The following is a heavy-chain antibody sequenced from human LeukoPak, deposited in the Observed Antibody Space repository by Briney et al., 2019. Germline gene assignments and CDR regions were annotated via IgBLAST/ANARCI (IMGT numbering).Heavy chain of an antibody. CDR2: IYTSGST. CDR1: GGSISSYY. Sequence: PSETLSLTCTVSGGSISSYYWSWIRQPAGKGLEWIGRIYTSGSTNYNPSLKSRVTMSVDTSKNQFSLKLSSVTAADTAVYYCASTYYDSSGYSFEYWGQGTLVTVSS. CDR3: ASTYYDSSGYSFEY. V-gene: IGHV4-4*07. D-gene: IGHD3-22*01. J-gene: IGHJ4*02.